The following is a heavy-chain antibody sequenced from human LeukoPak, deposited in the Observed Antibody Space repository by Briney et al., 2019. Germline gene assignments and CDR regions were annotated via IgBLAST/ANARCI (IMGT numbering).Heavy chain of an antibody. V-gene: IGHV3-7*01. CDR1: GFTFDDYG. D-gene: IGHD5-24*01. CDR2: IKQDGSEK. CDR3: ARDGYNEIRFDY. J-gene: IGHJ4*02. Sequence: GGSLRLSCAASGFTFDDYGMSWVRQAPGKGLEWVANIKQDGSEKYYVDSVKGRFTISRDNAKNSLYLQMNSLRAEDTAVYYCARDGYNEIRFDYWGQGTLVTVSS.